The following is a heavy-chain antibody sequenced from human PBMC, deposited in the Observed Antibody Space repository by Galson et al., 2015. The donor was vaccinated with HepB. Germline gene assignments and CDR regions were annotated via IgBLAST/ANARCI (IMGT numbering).Heavy chain of an antibody. D-gene: IGHD2-2*01. CDR3: AKEGYCSSTSCYPDI. CDR2: IWYDGSNK. J-gene: IGHJ3*02. CDR1: GFTFSSYG. Sequence: SLRLSCAASGFTFSSYGMHWVRQAPGKGLEWVAVIWYDGSNKYYADSVKGRFTISRDNSKNTLYLQMNSLRAEDTAVYYCAKEGYCSSTSCYPDIWGQGTMVTVSS. V-gene: IGHV3-33*06.